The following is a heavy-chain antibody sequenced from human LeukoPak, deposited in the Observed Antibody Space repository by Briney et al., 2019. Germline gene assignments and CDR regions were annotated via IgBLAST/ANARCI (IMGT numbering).Heavy chain of an antibody. J-gene: IGHJ4*02. CDR2: ISWDGGST. CDR3: AKDGGSYRRYFDY. Sequence: PGGSLRLSCAASGFTFDDYTMHWVRQAPGKGLEWVSLISWDGGSTYYADSVKGRFTISRDNSKNSLYLQMNSLRTEDTALYYCAKDGGSYRRYFDYWGQGTLVTVSS. D-gene: IGHD1-26*01. V-gene: IGHV3-43*01. CDR1: GFTFDDYT.